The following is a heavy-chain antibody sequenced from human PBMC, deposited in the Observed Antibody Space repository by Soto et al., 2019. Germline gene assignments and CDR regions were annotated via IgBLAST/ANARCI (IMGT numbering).Heavy chain of an antibody. CDR1: GYTFTGYH. V-gene: IGHV1-2*04. CDR2: INPNSGDT. CDR3: ATSWSCSSTSCYAFDI. J-gene: IGHJ3*02. Sequence: QVQLVQSGAEVKKPGASVKVSCKASGYTFTGYHMHWVRQAPGQGLEWMGWINPNSGDTNYAQNFQGWVTMTRDTSISTASMELSRLRSDDTAVYDCATSWSCSSTSCYAFDIWGQGTMVTVSS. D-gene: IGHD2-2*01.